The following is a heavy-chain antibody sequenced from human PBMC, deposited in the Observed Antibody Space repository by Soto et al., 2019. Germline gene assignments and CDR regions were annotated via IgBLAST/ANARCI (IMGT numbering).Heavy chain of an antibody. Sequence: ASVKVSCKASGYTFTGYYMHWVRQAPGQGLEWMGWINPNSGGTNYAQKIQGWVTMTRDTSISTAYMELSRLRSDDTAVYYCARDYYGDYYFDYWGQGTLVTVSS. CDR1: GYTFTGYY. D-gene: IGHD4-17*01. CDR2: INPNSGGT. J-gene: IGHJ4*02. V-gene: IGHV1-2*04. CDR3: ARDYYGDYYFDY.